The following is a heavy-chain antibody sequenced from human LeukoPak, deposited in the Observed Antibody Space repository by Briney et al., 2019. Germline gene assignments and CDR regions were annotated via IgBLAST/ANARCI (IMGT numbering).Heavy chain of an antibody. CDR1: GGSISSSSYY. CDR3: ARGGVGGTLRFDY. D-gene: IGHD4-23*01. CDR2: IYYSGST. V-gene: IGHV4-39*07. J-gene: IGHJ4*02. Sequence: SETLSLTCTVSGGSISSSSYYWGWIRQPPGKGLEWIGSIYYSGSTYYNPSLKSRVTISVDTSKNQFSLKLSSVTAADTAVYYCARGGVGGTLRFDYWGQGTLVTVSS.